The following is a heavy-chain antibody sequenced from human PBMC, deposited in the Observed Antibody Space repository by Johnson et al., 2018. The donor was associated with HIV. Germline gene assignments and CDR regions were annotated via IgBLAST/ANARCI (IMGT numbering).Heavy chain of an antibody. CDR3: SGSYSQLDAFDI. V-gene: IGHV3-11*04. Sequence: VQLVESGGGLVQPGGSLRLSCAASGFTFSDYYMSWIRQAPGKGLEWVSYISSGDSTIYYADSVKGRFTISRDNAKNSLYLQMNSLRAEDTAVYYCSGSYSQLDAFDIWGQGTMVTVSS. D-gene: IGHD1-26*01. CDR1: GFTFSDYY. J-gene: IGHJ3*02. CDR2: ISSGDSTI.